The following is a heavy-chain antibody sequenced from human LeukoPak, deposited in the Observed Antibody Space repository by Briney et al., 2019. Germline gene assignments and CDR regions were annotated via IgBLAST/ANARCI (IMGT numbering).Heavy chain of an antibody. CDR2: IYYSGST. Sequence: SETLSLTCTVSGGSISSYYWSWIRQPPGKGLEWIGYIYYSGSTNYNPSLKSRVTISVDTSKNQFSLKLSSVTAADTAVYYCARDQLPVEAGTGLYYYGMDVWGQGTTVTVSS. J-gene: IGHJ6*02. CDR1: GGSISSYY. D-gene: IGHD6-13*01. CDR3: ARDQLPVEAGTGLYYYGMDV. V-gene: IGHV4-59*01.